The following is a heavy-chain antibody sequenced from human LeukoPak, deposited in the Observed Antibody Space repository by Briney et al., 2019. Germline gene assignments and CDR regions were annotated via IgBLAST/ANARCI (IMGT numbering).Heavy chain of an antibody. V-gene: IGHV1-8*01. J-gene: IGHJ4*02. CDR2: MNPNSGNT. CDR3: ARDQKEILWWSEVAFDY. D-gene: IGHD2-21*01. Sequence: GASVKVSCKASGYTFTSYDINWVRQATGQGLEWMGWMNPNSGNTGYAQKFQGRVTMTRNTSISTAYMELSSLRSEDTAVYYCARDQKEILWWSEVAFDYWGQGTLVTVSS. CDR1: GYTFTSYD.